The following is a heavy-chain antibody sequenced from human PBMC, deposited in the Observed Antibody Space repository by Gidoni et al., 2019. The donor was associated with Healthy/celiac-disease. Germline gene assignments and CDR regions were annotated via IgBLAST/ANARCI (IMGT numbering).Heavy chain of an antibody. CDR1: GYTFTSYG. V-gene: IGHV1-18*01. Sequence: QVQLEQSGAEVKKPGASVKVSCKASGYTFTSYGISWVRQAPGQGLEWMGWISAYNGNTNYAQKLQGRVTMTTDTATSTAYMELRSLRSDDTAVYYCARDGTMTTVPVGFDYWGQGTLVTVSS. CDR2: ISAYNGNT. D-gene: IGHD4-17*01. CDR3: ARDGTMTTVPVGFDY. J-gene: IGHJ4*02.